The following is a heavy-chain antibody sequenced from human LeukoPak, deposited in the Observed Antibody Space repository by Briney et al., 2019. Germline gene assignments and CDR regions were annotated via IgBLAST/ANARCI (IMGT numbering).Heavy chain of an antibody. Sequence: GGSLRLSWAASGFTFGTYAMTWVRQAPGKGLEWVSVISGSGGSTNYADSVKGRFIISRDNSRNTLLLQMNSLRAEDTAVYYCAKHHYSSSRDYFDYWGQGTLVTVSS. V-gene: IGHV3-23*01. J-gene: IGHJ4*02. CDR3: AKHHYSSSRDYFDY. CDR1: GFTFGTYA. CDR2: ISGSGGST. D-gene: IGHD6-13*01.